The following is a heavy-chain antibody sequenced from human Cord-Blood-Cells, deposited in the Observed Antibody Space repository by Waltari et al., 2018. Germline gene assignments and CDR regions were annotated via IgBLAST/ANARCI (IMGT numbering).Heavy chain of an antibody. CDR1: GGSISSYY. V-gene: IGHV4-59*01. J-gene: IGHJ3*02. Sequence: QVQLQESGPGLVKPSETLSLTCTVSGGSISSYYWSLIRQPPGKGLEWIGYIYYSGHTNYHPSHKSRVTISVDTSKNQFSLKRSSVTAADTAVYYCARAAIAARRAFDIWRQGTMVTVSS. D-gene: IGHD6-6*01. CDR3: ARAAIAARRAFDI. CDR2: IYYSGHT.